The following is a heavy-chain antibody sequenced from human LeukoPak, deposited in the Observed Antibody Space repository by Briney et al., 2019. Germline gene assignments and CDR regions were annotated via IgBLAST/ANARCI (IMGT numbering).Heavy chain of an antibody. CDR3: ARDWKGGYNYGHPTLTSDY. Sequence: GGSLRLSCTASGFTVSSNYMSWVRQAPGKGLEWVSVIYSGGTTYYADSVKGRFTISRDNSKNTLYLQMNSLRAEDTAVYYCARDWKGGYNYGHPTLTSDYWSQGTLVTVSS. V-gene: IGHV3-66*01. J-gene: IGHJ4*02. CDR2: IYSGGTT. D-gene: IGHD5-18*01. CDR1: GFTVSSNY.